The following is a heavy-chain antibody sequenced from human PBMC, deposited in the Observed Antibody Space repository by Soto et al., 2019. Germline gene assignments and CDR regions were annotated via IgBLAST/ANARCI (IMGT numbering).Heavy chain of an antibody. CDR1: GFTFSRYA. V-gene: IGHV3-23*01. D-gene: IGHD2-15*01. CDR2: ISGSGGST. Sequence: GGSLRRSCGASGFTFSRYAMSWVRQAPGKGLEWVSAISGSGGSTYYADSVKGRFTISRDNSKNTLYLQMNSLRAEDTAVYYCAKDAKYCSGGSCYGFDYWGQGTLVTVSS. J-gene: IGHJ4*02. CDR3: AKDAKYCSGGSCYGFDY.